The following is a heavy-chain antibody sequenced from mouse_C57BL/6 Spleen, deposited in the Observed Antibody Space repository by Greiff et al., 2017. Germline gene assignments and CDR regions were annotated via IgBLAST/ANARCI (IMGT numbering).Heavy chain of an antibody. CDR2: IYPRDGST. Sequence: VKLQESDAELVKPGASVKISCKVSGYTFTDHTIHWMKQRPEQGLEWIGYIYPRDGSTKYNEKFKGKATLTADKSSSTAYMQLNSLTSEDSAVYFCARSGYGKGNAMDYWGQGTSVTVSS. CDR3: ARSGYGKGNAMDY. J-gene: IGHJ4*01. D-gene: IGHD1-1*01. V-gene: IGHV1-78*01. CDR1: GYTFTDHT.